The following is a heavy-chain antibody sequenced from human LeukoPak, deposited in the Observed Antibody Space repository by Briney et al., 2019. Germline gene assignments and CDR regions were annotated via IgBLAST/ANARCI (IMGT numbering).Heavy chain of an antibody. CDR1: GFTFSSYA. J-gene: IGHJ4*02. CDR3: AKTNWGSDYFDY. Sequence: GGSLRLSCAASGFTFSSYAMSWVRQAPGKGLEWVSAISGSGGSTYYADSVKGWLTISRDNSKNTLYLQMNSLRAEDTAVYYCAKTNWGSDYFDYWGQGTLVTVSS. V-gene: IGHV3-23*01. CDR2: ISGSGGST. D-gene: IGHD7-27*01.